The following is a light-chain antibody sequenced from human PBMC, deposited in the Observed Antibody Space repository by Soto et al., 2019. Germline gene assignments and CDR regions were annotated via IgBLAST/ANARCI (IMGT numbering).Light chain of an antibody. J-gene: IGKJ4*01. V-gene: IGKV1-8*01. CDR2: AAS. CDR1: QGVSGY. CDR3: QQYYSYPLT. Sequence: AIRMTQSPSSFSASTGDRVTITCRASQGVSGYLAWYQQKPGKAPNLLIYAASTLQSGVPSRFSGSGSGTDFTLTISCLQSEDFATYYCQQYYSYPLTFGGGTKVEIK.